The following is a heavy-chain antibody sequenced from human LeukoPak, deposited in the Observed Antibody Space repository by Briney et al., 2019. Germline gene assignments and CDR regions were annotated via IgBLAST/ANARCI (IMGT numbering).Heavy chain of an antibody. D-gene: IGHD3-16*01. Sequence: SETLSLTCAVYGGSFSGYYWSWIRQPPGKGLEWIGEINHSGSTNYNPSLKSRVTISVDTSKNQFSLKLSSVTAADTAVYYCARPIMITFGGGDAFDIWGQGTMVTVSS. CDR2: INHSGST. CDR3: ARPIMITFGGGDAFDI. CDR1: GGSFSGYY. V-gene: IGHV4-34*01. J-gene: IGHJ3*02.